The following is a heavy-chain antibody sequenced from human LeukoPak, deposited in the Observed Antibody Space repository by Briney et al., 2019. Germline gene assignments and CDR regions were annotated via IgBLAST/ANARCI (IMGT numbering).Heavy chain of an antibody. Sequence: ASVKVSCRASGYTFTGPFLHWVRQAPGQGLEWMAWIDPNNGDTHYAQNFQGRITVTGDTSISTVYMELSRLTSDDTAVYYCAREYSASEHWGQGTLVTVSS. V-gene: IGHV1-2*02. CDR1: GYTFTGPF. J-gene: IGHJ1*01. CDR2: IDPNNGDT. CDR3: AREYSASEH. D-gene: IGHD4-11*01.